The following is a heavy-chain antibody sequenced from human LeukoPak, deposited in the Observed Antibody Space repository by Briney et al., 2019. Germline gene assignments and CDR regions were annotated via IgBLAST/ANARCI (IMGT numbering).Heavy chain of an antibody. V-gene: IGHV3-7*01. CDR2: IKPDGSEK. J-gene: IGHJ4*02. CDR3: ARYSTWSFDS. CDR1: GFTFSSYS. D-gene: IGHD4-11*01. Sequence: GGSLRLSCAASGFTFSSYSMNWVRQAPGKGLEWVANIKPDGSEKFYVDSVKGRFTISRDNAKNSLYLQMNSLRVEDSAVYFCARYSTWSFDSWGQGALVTVSS.